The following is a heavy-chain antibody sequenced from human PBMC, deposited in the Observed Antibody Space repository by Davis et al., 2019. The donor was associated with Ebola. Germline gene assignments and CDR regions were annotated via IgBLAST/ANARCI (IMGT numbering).Heavy chain of an antibody. CDR3: ATDITGGSYYNWFDS. CDR1: GDTIATYG. Sequence: ASVKVSCKASGDTIATYGFSWVRQAPGQGLEWMGWISTFDGRTNYAQKFQDRVTLTKDTSRITAHMEMCNLNSDDTAIYYCATDITGGSYYNWFDSWGQGTLVIVSS. J-gene: IGHJ5*01. CDR2: ISTFDGRT. D-gene: IGHD1-26*01. V-gene: IGHV1-18*01.